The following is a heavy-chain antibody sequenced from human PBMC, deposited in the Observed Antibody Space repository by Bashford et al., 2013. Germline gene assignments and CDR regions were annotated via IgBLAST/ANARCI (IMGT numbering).Heavy chain of an antibody. CDR3: AKDQLKNPRVELPKNYFVL. J-gene: IGHJ4*02. Sequence: GGSLRLSCAASGFTFSSYGMHWVRQAPGKGLEWVAVISYDGSNKYYADSVKGRFTISRDNSKNTLYLQMNSLRAEDTAVYYCAKDQLKNPRVELPKNYFVLLGPREPWSPSPQ. D-gene: IGHD1-26*01. CDR1: GFTFSSYG. V-gene: IGHV3-30*18. CDR2: ISYDGSNK.